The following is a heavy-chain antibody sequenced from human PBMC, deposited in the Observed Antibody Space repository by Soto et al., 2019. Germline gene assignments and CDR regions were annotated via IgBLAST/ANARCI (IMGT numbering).Heavy chain of an antibody. Sequence: QLQLQESGSGLVKPSQTLSLTCAVSGGSISSGGYSWNWIRQPPGKGLEWVGYIRHSGSTYANPSLNSRVSMSLNRSKNQFSLNLTSVTAADTAVYFCARGHYYYGMDVGGQGTTFTVSS. CDR2: IRHSGST. J-gene: IGHJ6*02. V-gene: IGHV4-30-2*01. CDR3: ARGHYYYGMDV. CDR1: GGSISSGGYS.